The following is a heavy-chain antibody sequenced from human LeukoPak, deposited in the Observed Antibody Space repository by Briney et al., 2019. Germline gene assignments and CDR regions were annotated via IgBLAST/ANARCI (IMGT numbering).Heavy chain of an antibody. V-gene: IGHV3-13*01. CDR1: GFTFSDYD. CDR3: AKGGITIVRGVIGGDFDY. J-gene: IGHJ4*02. Sequence: GGSLRLSCAASGFTFSDYDMHWVRQATGKGLEWVSAIGTAGDTYYTGSVKGRFTISRENAKNSLYLQMNSLRAGDTAVYYCAKGGITIVRGVIGGDFDYWGQGTLVTVSS. CDR2: IGTAGDT. D-gene: IGHD3-10*01.